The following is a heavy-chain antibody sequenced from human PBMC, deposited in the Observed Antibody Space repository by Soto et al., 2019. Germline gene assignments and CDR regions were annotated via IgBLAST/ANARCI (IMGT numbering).Heavy chain of an antibody. CDR2: IYPDDSKT. D-gene: IGHD2-8*01. CDR3: AVGLHGVSGYEAY. V-gene: IGHV5-51*01. J-gene: IGHJ4*02. Sequence: EVQLVQSGTEVKKPGESLKISCKGSGYIFTSYCIAWVRQVPGKGLEWMGIIYPDDSKTIYSPSFQGQVTISADKSLSTAYLLWGRLEVSDTAIYFCAVGLHGVSGYEAYWGQGTVVSVAS. CDR1: GYIFTSYC.